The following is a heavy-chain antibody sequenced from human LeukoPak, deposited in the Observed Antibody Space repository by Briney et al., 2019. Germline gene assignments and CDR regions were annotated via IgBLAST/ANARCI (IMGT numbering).Heavy chain of an antibody. D-gene: IGHD5-24*01. J-gene: IGHJ4*02. V-gene: IGHV4-34*01. CDR3: AVAGWLQLVLDY. Sequence: PSETLSLTCAVYNESFSGYYWSWIRQSPGKGLEWIGEINHSGGTNYNPSLKSRVTISVESSKKQFSLRLGSVTAADTAVYYCAVAGWLQLVLDYWGQGTLVTVSS. CDR2: INHSGGT. CDR1: NESFSGYY.